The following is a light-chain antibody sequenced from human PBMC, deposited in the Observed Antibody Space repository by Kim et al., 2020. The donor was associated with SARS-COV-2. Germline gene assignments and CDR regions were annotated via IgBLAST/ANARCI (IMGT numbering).Light chain of an antibody. Sequence: SFSPGERATPACRASQSVSSSYLAWYQQKTGQAPRLLIYGASSRATGIPDRFSGSGSGTDFTLTIIRLEPEDFAVYYCQQYGSSYTFGQGTKLEI. CDR1: QSVSSSY. CDR2: GAS. CDR3: QQYGSSYT. V-gene: IGKV3-20*01. J-gene: IGKJ2*01.